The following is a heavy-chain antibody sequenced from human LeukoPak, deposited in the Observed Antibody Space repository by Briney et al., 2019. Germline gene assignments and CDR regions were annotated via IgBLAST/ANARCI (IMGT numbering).Heavy chain of an antibody. Sequence: GGSLRLSCAASGFTFTIYAMSWVRQSPGKGLEWVSSISDSGDRTYYADSVKGRFTISRDNSRNTLYLQVNSLRAEDTAVYYSAKSGSVPPDYWGQGTLVTVSS. J-gene: IGHJ4*02. CDR2: ISDSGDRT. V-gene: IGHV3-23*01. CDR3: AKSGSVPPDY. CDR1: GFTFTIYA. D-gene: IGHD2-2*01.